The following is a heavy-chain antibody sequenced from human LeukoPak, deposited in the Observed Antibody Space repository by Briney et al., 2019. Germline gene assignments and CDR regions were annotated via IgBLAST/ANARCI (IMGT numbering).Heavy chain of an antibody. D-gene: IGHD2-2*01. CDR1: GGTFSSYA. J-gene: IGHJ4*02. CDR2: IIPIFGTA. CDR3: ARDFLGYCTTTSCYDVVFDY. Sequence: SVKVSCKASGGTFSSYAISWVRQAPGQGLEWMGGIIPIFGTANYAQKFQGRVTITTDESTSTAYMELSRLRSDDTAVYYCARDFLGYCTTTSCYDVVFDYWGQGTLVTVSS. V-gene: IGHV1-69*05.